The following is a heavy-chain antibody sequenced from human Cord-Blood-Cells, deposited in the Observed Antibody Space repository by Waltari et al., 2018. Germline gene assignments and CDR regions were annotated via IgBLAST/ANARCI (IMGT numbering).Heavy chain of an antibody. Sequence: QVQLQQWGAGLLKPSETLSLTCAVYGGSFSGYYWSWIRQPPGKGLEWIGEINHSGSTTYNPSLKSRVTISVDTSKNQFSLKLSSVTAADTAVYYCAGVHRIAAAGTDVWGQGTTVTVSS. D-gene: IGHD6-13*01. CDR2: INHSGST. J-gene: IGHJ6*02. CDR1: GGSFSGYY. CDR3: AGVHRIAAAGTDV. V-gene: IGHV4-34*01.